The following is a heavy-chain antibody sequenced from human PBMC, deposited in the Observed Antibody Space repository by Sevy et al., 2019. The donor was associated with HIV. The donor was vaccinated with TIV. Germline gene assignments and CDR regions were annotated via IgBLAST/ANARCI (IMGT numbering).Heavy chain of an antibody. CDR1: GFTFSSYA. J-gene: IGHJ4*02. CDR3: ARETGGDNSGGYFDY. V-gene: IGHV3-30-3*01. D-gene: IGHD4-17*01. Sequence: GGSLRLSCAASGFTFSSYAMHWVRQAPGKGLEWVAVISYDGSNKYYADSVKGRFTISRDNSKNTLYLQMNSLRAEDTAVYYCARETGGDNSGGYFDYWGQGTLVTVSS. CDR2: ISYDGSNK.